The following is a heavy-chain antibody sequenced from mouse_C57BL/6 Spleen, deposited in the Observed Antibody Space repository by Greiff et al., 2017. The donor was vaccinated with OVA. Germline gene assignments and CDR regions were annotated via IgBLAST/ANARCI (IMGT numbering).Heavy chain of an antibody. CDR1: GFTFSDYG. CDR3: ARTANWDVGFAY. Sequence: EVQVVESGGGLVKPGGSLKLSCAASGFTFSDYGMHWVRQAPEKGLEWVAYISSGSSTIYYEETVKGGVTISRENAKNTLFLQMTSRMSEDTAIYYCARTANWDVGFAYWGQGTLVTVSA. CDR2: ISSGSSTI. J-gene: IGHJ3*01. V-gene: IGHV5-17*01. D-gene: IGHD4-1*01.